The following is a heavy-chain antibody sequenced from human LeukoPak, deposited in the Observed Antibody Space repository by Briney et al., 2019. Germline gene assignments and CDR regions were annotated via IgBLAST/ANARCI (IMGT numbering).Heavy chain of an antibody. D-gene: IGHD1-26*01. J-gene: IGHJ4*02. CDR2: FDPEDGET. Sequence: ASVKVSCKVSGYTLTELSMHWVRQAPGKGLEWMGGFDPEDGETIYAQKFQGRVTMTEDTSTDTAYMELSSLGSEDTAVYYCATAWSIVGATTLGYWGQGTLVTVSS. CDR1: GYTLTELS. V-gene: IGHV1-24*01. CDR3: ATAWSIVGATTLGY.